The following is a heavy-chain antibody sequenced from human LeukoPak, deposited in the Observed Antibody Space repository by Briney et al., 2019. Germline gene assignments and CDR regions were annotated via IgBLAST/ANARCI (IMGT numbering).Heavy chain of an antibody. D-gene: IGHD1-26*01. V-gene: IGHV3-30*03. Sequence: PGRSLRLSCAASGFTFDDYAMHWVRQAPGKGLEWVAVISYDGTNTYYADSVKGRFTISRDNSKNTLYLQMNSLRTEDTAVYYCSTQRGNIVGALAYYFDYWGQGTLVTVSS. CDR2: ISYDGTNT. CDR1: GFTFDDYA. J-gene: IGHJ4*02. CDR3: STQRGNIVGALAYYFDY.